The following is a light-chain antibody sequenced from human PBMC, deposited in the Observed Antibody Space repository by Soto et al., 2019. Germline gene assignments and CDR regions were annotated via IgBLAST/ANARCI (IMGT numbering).Light chain of an antibody. Sequence: QSALTQPASVSGSPGQSIPISCTGTSSDVGGYNYVSWYQPPPGKTPKLMIYDVSNRPSGVSNRFSGSKSGNTASPTISGLQAEDEADEYGSSYTSRSTLVVFGGGTKLTVL. CDR2: DVS. CDR1: SSDVGGYNY. V-gene: IGLV2-14*01. CDR3: SSYTSRSTLVV. J-gene: IGLJ2*01.